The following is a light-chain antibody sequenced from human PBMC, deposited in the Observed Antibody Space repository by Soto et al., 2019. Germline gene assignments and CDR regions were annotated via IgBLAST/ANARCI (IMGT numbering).Light chain of an antibody. CDR1: SSDIGGYNY. J-gene: IGLJ2*01. CDR3: SSYTSSSTPLVV. Sequence: QSVLTQPASVSGSPGQSITISCTGTSSDIGGYNYVSWFQQHPGKAPKLLIYEVINRPSGISNRFSGSKSGNTASLTISGLQAEDEADYYCSSYTSSSTPLVVFGGGTKLTVL. V-gene: IGLV2-14*01. CDR2: EVI.